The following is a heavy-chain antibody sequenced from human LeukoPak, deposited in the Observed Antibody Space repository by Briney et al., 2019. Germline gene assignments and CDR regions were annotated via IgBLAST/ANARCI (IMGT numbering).Heavy chain of an antibody. Sequence: SSVKVSCMASGGTFSSYAISWVRQAPGQGLEWVGVIIPFFGTANYAQKFQGRDTITADESTSTAYMELSSMRSEDTAVYYCARDHFLEWLQGMDYYYYYMDVWGKGTTVTVSS. CDR3: ARDHFLEWLQGMDYYYYYMDV. CDR2: IIPFFGTA. V-gene: IGHV1-69*01. D-gene: IGHD3-3*01. CDR1: GGTFSSYA. J-gene: IGHJ6*03.